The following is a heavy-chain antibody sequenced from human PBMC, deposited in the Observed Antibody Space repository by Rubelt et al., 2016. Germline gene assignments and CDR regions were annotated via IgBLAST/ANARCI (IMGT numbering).Heavy chain of an antibody. CDR1: GFTFTSSA. V-gene: IGHV1-58*01. J-gene: IGHJ6*01. CDR2: IVVGSGNT. Sequence: QMQLVQSGPEVKKPGTSVKVSCKASGFTFTSSAVQWVRQARGQRLEWIGWIVVGSGNTNYAQKFQERVTIARGRSTSTTYMELSSLRCEDTAVYYGAADSGYGRSMDVGGQGPRSPSPQ. CDR3: AADSGYGRSMDV. D-gene: IGHD5-12*01.